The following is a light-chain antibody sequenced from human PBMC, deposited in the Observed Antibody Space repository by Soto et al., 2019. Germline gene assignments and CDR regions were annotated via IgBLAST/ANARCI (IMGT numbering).Light chain of an antibody. V-gene: IGLV2-23*01. CDR2: EGS. CDR3: CSYAGISTFVV. Sequence: QSVLTQPASVSGSPGQSITISCTGTSSDVGSYNLVSWYQQHPGKAPKLMIYEGSKRPSGVSNRFSGSKSGNTASLTISGLQAEDEADYYGCSYAGISTFVVFGGGTKLTVL. J-gene: IGLJ2*01. CDR1: SSDVGSYNL.